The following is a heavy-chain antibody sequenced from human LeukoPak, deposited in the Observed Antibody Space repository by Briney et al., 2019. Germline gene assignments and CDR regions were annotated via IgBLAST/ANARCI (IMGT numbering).Heavy chain of an antibody. CDR3: ASYVVPAALDY. CDR1: GFTFSSYS. V-gene: IGHV3-21*01. Sequence: GGSLRLSCAASGFTFSSYSMNWVRQAPGKGLECVSSISSSSSYIYYADSVKGRFTISRDNAKNSLYLQMNSLRAEDTAVYYCASYVVPAALDYWGQGTLVTVSS. J-gene: IGHJ4*02. CDR2: ISSSSSYI. D-gene: IGHD2-2*01.